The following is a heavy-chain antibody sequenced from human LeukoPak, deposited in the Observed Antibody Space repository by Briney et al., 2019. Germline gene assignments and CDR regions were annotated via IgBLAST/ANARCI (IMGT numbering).Heavy chain of an antibody. V-gene: IGHV3-23*01. D-gene: IGHD3-10*01. CDR3: AKVRSRLLWFGEEDY. Sequence: PGGSLRLSCAASGFTFSSYAMSWVRQAPGKGLEWVSAISGSGGSTYYADSVKGRFTISRDSSKNTLYLQMNSLRAEDTAVYYCAKVRSRLLWFGEEDYWGQGTLVTVSS. J-gene: IGHJ4*02. CDR1: GFTFSSYA. CDR2: ISGSGGST.